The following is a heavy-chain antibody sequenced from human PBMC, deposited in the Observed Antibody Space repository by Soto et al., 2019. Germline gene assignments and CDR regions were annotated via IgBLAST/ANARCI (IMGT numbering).Heavy chain of an antibody. CDR2: LHPQSAGT. CDR3: TRENIAYSHGLYDAFEI. J-gene: IGHJ3*02. D-gene: IGHD2-15*01. Sequence: APVRGSCKPSGXXFXXXXXHWVRHPPAAGLEWMGWLHPQSAGTYFAQKFQGRVTLTRDTASGTAYIEGNRLRSDATAVYYCTRENIAYSHGLYDAFEIWG. CDR1: GXXFXXXX. V-gene: IGHV1-2*02.